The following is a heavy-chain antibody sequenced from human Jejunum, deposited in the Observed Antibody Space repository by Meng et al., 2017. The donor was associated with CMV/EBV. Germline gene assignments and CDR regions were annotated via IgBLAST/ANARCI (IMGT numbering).Heavy chain of an antibody. CDR3: ARGIAAAGYLDY. D-gene: IGHD6-13*01. CDR1: GYTFTGYY. J-gene: IGHJ4*02. Sequence: QVQLVQPGAEVRKLGASVKVSCRASGYTFTGYYMHWVRQAPGQGLEWMGILNPNGGTRYAQNFQGRLTMTEDTSTRTVYMELSSLRSGDTAVYYCARGIAAAGYLDYWGQGTLVTVSS. CDR2: LNPNGGT. V-gene: IGHV1-46*01.